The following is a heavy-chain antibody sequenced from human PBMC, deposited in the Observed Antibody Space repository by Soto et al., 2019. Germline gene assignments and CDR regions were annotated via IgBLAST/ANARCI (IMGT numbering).Heavy chain of an antibody. CDR2: IDPSDSYT. Sequence: GSLKIYCQGSGYSFTSYWISWVRQMPGKGLEWMGRIDPSDSYTNYSPSFQGHVTIPADKSISTAYLQWSSLKASDPAMYYCARHQREGMDVWGQGTTVTVSS. V-gene: IGHV5-10-1*01. CDR3: ARHQREGMDV. CDR1: GYSFTSYW. J-gene: IGHJ6*02. D-gene: IGHD2-2*01.